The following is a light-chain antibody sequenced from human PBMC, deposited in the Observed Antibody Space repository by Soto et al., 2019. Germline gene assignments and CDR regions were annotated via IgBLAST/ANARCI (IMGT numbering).Light chain of an antibody. CDR3: QQSYSTPIT. V-gene: IGKV1-5*01. J-gene: IGKJ5*01. Sequence: DIQMTQSPSTLSASIGDRVTITCRASQSISNWLAWLQQKPGKAPKVLIFDASNLGSGVPSRFSGSGSGTDFTLTISSLQPEDFATYYCQQSYSTPITFGQGTRLEI. CDR1: QSISNW. CDR2: DAS.